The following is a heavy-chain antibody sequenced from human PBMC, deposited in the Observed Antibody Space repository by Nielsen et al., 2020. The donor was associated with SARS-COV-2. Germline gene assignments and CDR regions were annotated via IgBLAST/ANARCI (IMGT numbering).Heavy chain of an antibody. V-gene: IGHV3-23*01. Sequence: GGSLRLSCAASGFTFSDYYMSWIRQAPGKGLEWVSSISGSGGSTYYADSVKGRFTISRDNSKNTVFLQMNSLRGEDTAVYFCAKDKPATVWGQGTTVTVSS. CDR1: GFTFSDYY. J-gene: IGHJ6*02. CDR3: AKDKPATV. CDR2: ISGSGGST.